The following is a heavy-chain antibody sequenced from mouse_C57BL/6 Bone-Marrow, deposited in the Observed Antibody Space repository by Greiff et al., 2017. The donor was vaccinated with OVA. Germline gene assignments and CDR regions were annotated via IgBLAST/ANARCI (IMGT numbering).Heavy chain of an antibody. CDR1: GYTFTDYY. CDR3: ARVEAYYSNYF. V-gene: IGHV1-26*01. J-gene: IGHJ2*01. CDR2: INPNNGGT. D-gene: IGHD2-5*01. Sequence: VQLQQSGPELVKPGASVKISCKASGYTFTDYYMNWVKQSHGKSLEWIGDINPNNGGTSYNQKFKGKATLTVDKSSSTAYMELRSLTSEDSAVYYCARVEAYYSNYFWGQGTTLTVSS.